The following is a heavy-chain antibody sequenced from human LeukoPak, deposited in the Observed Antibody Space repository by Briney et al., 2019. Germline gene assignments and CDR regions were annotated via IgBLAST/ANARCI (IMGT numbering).Heavy chain of an antibody. CDR2: IYPGDSDT. J-gene: IGHJ6*04. V-gene: IGHV5-51*01. CDR1: GCRFTSYW. D-gene: IGHD2-15*01. Sequence: PGGALEISFKGSGCRFTSYWIDWGRPRPGKGGGGRGIIYPGDSDTRYSPSFQGQVTISAATSVSTAYLQWSSLKASDTAMYYCARQTRYCSGGSCYSLYSYGIDVWGKGTTVTVSS. CDR3: ARQTRYCSGGSCYSLYSYGIDV.